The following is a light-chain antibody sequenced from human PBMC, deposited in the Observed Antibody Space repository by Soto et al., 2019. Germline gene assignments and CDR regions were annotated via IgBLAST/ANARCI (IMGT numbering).Light chain of an antibody. J-gene: IGKJ4*01. CDR1: QAISRY. CDR2: ATS. V-gene: IGKV1-27*01. CDR3: QTYNHAPT. Sequence: DIQLTQSPSSLSASVGDRVTITCRASQAISRYLAWYQQKPGKVPELLIYATSTLQSGAPSRFSGSGSGTDFTLTISSLQPEAVATYYCQTYNHAPTFGGGTKVEIK.